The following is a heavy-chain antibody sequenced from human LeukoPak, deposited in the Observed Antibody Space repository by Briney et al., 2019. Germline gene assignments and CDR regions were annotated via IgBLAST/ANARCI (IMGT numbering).Heavy chain of an antibody. CDR2: INHSGST. V-gene: IGHV4-34*01. Sequence: PSETLSLTCAVYGGSFSGYYWSWIRQPPGKGLEWIGEINHSGSTNYNPSLKSRVTISVDTPKNQFSLKLSSVTAEDTAVYYCARDLNWETYWGQGTLVSVSS. CDR1: GGSFSGYY. D-gene: IGHD7-27*01. J-gene: IGHJ4*02. CDR3: ARDLNWETY.